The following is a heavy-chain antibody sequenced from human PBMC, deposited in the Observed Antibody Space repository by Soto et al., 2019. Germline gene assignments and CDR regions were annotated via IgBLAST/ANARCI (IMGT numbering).Heavy chain of an antibody. CDR2: ISSSSSYI. V-gene: IGHV3-21*01. Sequence: GGSLRLSCAASGFTFSSYSMNWVRQAPGKGLEWVSSISSSSSYIYYADSVKGRFTISRDNAKNSLYLQMNSLRAEDTAVYYCARGHSSSWYDWFDPWGQGTLVTVSS. CDR3: ARGHSSSWYDWFDP. J-gene: IGHJ5*02. D-gene: IGHD6-13*01. CDR1: GFTFSSYS.